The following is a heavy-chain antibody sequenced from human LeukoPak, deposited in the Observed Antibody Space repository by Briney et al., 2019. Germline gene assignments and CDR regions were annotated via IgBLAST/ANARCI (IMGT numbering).Heavy chain of an antibody. Sequence: SETLSLTCTVSNDSISSGDYYWNWIRQPPGKGLEWIGYIYYSGSTNYNPSLKSRVTISVDTSKNQFSLKLSSVTAADTAVYYCARGRSSSSEVPRLDYWGQGTLVTVSS. CDR2: IYYSGST. D-gene: IGHD6-6*01. CDR1: NDSISSGDYY. V-gene: IGHV4-61*08. CDR3: ARGRSSSSEVPRLDY. J-gene: IGHJ4*02.